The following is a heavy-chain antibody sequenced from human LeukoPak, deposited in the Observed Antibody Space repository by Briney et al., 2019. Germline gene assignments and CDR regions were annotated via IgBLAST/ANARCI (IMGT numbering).Heavy chain of an antibody. CDR2: INHIGTT. V-gene: IGHV4-34*01. CDR3: ARLVVTAPQNHYYMDV. Sequence: SETLSLTCNVSGGSFNGYYRTWIRQPPGKGLEWIAEINHIGTTNHNPSLKSRVSVSTDTSKNQFFLKLTSVTAADTALYYCARLVVTAPQNHYYMDVWGEGTTVTVSS. CDR1: GGSFNGYY. J-gene: IGHJ6*03. D-gene: IGHD2-21*02.